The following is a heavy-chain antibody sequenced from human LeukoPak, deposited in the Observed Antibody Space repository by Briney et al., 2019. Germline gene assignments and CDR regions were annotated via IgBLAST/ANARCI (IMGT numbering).Heavy chain of an antibody. Sequence: GGSLRLSCAASGSTFSSYAMHWVRQAPGKGLEWVAVISYDGSNKYYADSVKGRFTISRDNSKNTLYLQMNSLRAEDTAVYYCARDLSPSYKRYCSSTSCYGPFDYWGQGTLVTVSS. D-gene: IGHD2-2*01. CDR2: ISYDGSNK. J-gene: IGHJ4*02. CDR3: ARDLSPSYKRYCSSTSCYGPFDY. CDR1: GSTFSSYA. V-gene: IGHV3-30*04.